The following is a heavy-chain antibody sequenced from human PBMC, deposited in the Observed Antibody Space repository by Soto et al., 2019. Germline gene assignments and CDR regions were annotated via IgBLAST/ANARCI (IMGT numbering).Heavy chain of an antibody. J-gene: IGHJ3*02. D-gene: IGHD4-17*01. V-gene: IGHV4-31*03. Sequence: QVQLQESGPGLVKPSQTLSLTCTVSGGSISSGGYYWSWIRQHPGKGLEWIGYIYYSGSTYYNPSLKSRVTISVDTSKSHFSLKLSSVTAADTAVYYCARAIYGDYFPAAFDIWGQGTMVTVSS. CDR1: GGSISSGGYY. CDR2: IYYSGST. CDR3: ARAIYGDYFPAAFDI.